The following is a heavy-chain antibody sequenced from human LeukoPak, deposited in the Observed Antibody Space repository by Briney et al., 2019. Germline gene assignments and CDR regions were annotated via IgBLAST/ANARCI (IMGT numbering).Heavy chain of an antibody. CDR1: GFTVSSNY. Sequence: PGGSLRLSCAASGFTVSSNYMSWVRQAPGKGLEWVSVIYSGGSTYYADSVKGRFTISRDNSKNTLYLQMNSLRAEDTAVYYCARETSGYCSSTSCPSRGWFDPWGQGTLVTVSS. CDR3: ARETSGYCSSTSCPSRGWFDP. V-gene: IGHV3-53*01. CDR2: IYSGGST. J-gene: IGHJ5*02. D-gene: IGHD2-2*01.